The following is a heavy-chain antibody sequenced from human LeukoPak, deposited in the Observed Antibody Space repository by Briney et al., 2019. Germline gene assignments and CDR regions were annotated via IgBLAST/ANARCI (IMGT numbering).Heavy chain of an antibody. V-gene: IGHV3-9*01. CDR2: ISWNSGSI. CDR3: AKDMTPGIYCSGGSCYSAGS. Sequence: GRSLRLSCAASGFTFDDYAMHWVRQAPGKGLEWVSGISWNSGSIGYADSVKGRFTISRDNAKNSLYLQMNSLRAEDTALYYCAKDMTPGIYCSGGSCYSAGSWSQGTLVTVSS. J-gene: IGHJ5*02. CDR1: GFTFDDYA. D-gene: IGHD2-15*01.